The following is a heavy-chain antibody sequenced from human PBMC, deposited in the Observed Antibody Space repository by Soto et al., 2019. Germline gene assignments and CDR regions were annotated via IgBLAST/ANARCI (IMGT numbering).Heavy chain of an antibody. D-gene: IGHD1-26*01. Sequence: QVTLKESGPVLVKPTETLTLTCTVSGFSLSNARLGVSWIRQPPGTVLEWLAHIFSNDEKSYATSLNSRLTISKDTSKSQVVLTMANIDPVNAATYYCARMRGGTYYYYYGMDVWGQRTTVTVSS. V-gene: IGHV2-26*01. CDR2: IFSNDEK. CDR1: GFSLSNARLG. J-gene: IGHJ6*02. CDR3: ARMRGGTYYYYYGMDV.